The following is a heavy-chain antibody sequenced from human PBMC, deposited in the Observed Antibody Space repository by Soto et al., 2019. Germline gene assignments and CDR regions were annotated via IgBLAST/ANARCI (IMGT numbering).Heavy chain of an antibody. CDR2: INPSGGST. CDR1: GYTFTRYY. J-gene: IGHJ4*02. CDR3: ARNYYDSSGYYYVPFDY. Sequence: QVQLVQSGAEVKKPGASVKVSCKASGYTFTRYYMHWVRQAPGQGLEWMGIINPSGGSTRSAQKFQGRVTMTRDTSTSTVYMELSSLRSEDTAVYYCARNYYDSSGYYYVPFDYWGQGTLVTVSS. D-gene: IGHD3-22*01. V-gene: IGHV1-46*01.